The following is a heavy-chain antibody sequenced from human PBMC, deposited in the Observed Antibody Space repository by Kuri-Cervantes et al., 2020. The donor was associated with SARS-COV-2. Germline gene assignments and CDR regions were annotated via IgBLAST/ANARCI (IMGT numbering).Heavy chain of an antibody. Sequence: ASVKVSCKASGYTFTDYYMHWVRQAPGQGLEWMGWINPNSGGTNYAQKFQGWVTMTRDTSISTVYMELSRLRSDDTAMYYCARATPFRRLGVISQGGAFDIWGQGTMVTVSS. D-gene: IGHD3-22*01. J-gene: IGHJ3*02. CDR2: INPNSGGT. V-gene: IGHV1-2*04. CDR1: GYTFTDYY. CDR3: ARATPFRRLGVISQGGAFDI.